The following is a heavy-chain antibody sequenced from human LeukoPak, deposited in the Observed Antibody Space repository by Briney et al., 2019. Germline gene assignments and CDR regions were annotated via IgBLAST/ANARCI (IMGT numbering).Heavy chain of an antibody. CDR1: GFTVGTNY. Sequence: PGGSLRLSCAASGFTVGTNYMSWVRQAPGKGLEWVSLIYSGSSTYYANSVKGRFTISRDNAKNSLYLQMNSLRAEDTAVYYCASPSSRKYQPPYMDVWGKGTTVTVSS. V-gene: IGHV3-53*01. CDR2: IYSGSST. CDR3: ASPSSRKYQPPYMDV. J-gene: IGHJ6*03. D-gene: IGHD2-2*01.